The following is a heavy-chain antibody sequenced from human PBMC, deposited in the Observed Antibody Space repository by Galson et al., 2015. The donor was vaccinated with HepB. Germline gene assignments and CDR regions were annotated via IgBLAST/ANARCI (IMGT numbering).Heavy chain of an antibody. Sequence: ETLSLTCPVSGGSISNSTYYWGWIRQPPGKGLEWIGTIYYSGTTYYNLSLKSRVTISVDTSKNQFSLRLTSVTAADTAVYYCAQGTMILADYWGQGTLVTVSS. J-gene: IGHJ4*02. CDR2: IYYSGTT. CDR1: GGSISNSTYY. V-gene: IGHV4-39*01. CDR3: AQGTMILADY. D-gene: IGHD3-22*01.